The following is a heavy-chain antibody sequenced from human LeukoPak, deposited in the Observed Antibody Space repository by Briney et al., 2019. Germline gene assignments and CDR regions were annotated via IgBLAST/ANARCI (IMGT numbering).Heavy chain of an antibody. CDR3: ASRIYCSSTSCYRLGYFQH. CDR2: ISPYNGNT. CDR1: GYTFISYG. V-gene: IGHV1-18*01. Sequence: ASVKVSCTASGYTFISYGISWVRQAPGQGLQWMGWISPYNGNTNYVQKFQGRVTITRDTSASTAYMELSSLRSEDTAVYYCASRIYCSSTSCYRLGYFQHWGQGTLVTVSS. D-gene: IGHD2-2*02. J-gene: IGHJ1*01.